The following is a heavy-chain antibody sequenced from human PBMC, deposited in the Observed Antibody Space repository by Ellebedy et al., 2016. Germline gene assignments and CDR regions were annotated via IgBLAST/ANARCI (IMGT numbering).Heavy chain of an antibody. CDR2: IYYSGST. CDR3: ARAGGIWFGELLDPFDY. Sequence: SETLSLXCTVSGGSISSYYWSWIRQPPGKGLEWIGYIYYSGSTNYNPSLKSRVTISVDTSKNQFSLKLSSVTAADTAVYYCARAGGIWFGELLDPFDYWGQGTLVTVSS. D-gene: IGHD3-10*01. J-gene: IGHJ4*02. CDR1: GGSISSYY. V-gene: IGHV4-59*01.